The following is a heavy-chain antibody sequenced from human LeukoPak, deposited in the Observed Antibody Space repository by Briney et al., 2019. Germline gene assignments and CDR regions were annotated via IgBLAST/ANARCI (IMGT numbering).Heavy chain of an antibody. CDR2: INHSGST. J-gene: IGHJ4*02. D-gene: IGHD3-22*01. Sequence: SETLSLTCAVYGGSFSGYYWSWIRQPPGKGLEWIGEINHSGSTNYNPSLKSRVMISVDTSKNQISLKLRSVTAADTAIYYCARVSSRRLPPTYSYDRRNYFDYWGQGTLVTVSS. V-gene: IGHV4-34*01. CDR3: ARVSSRRLPPTYSYDRRNYFDY. CDR1: GGSFSGYY.